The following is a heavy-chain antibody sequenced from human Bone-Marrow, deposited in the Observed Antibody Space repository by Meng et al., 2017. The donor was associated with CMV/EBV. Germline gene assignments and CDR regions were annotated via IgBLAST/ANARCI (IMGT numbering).Heavy chain of an antibody. CDR2: IRSKAYGGTT. CDR3: SRAPGGSCSSTSCYPND. Sequence: GESLKISCTASGFTFGDYAMSWVRQAPGKGLEWVGFIRSKAYGGTTEYAASVSGRFTISRDDSRSIAYLQMNSLKTEDTAVYYCSRAPGGSCSSTSCYPNDWGQGTPVTVSS. V-gene: IGHV3-49*04. J-gene: IGHJ4*02. CDR1: GFTFGDYA. D-gene: IGHD2-2*01.